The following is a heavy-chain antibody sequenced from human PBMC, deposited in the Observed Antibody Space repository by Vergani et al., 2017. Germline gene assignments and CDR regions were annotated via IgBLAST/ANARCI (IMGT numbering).Heavy chain of an antibody. CDR2: ISSSSSTI. D-gene: IGHD6-13*01. V-gene: IGHV3-48*01. Sequence: EVQLVESGGGLVQPGGSLRLSCAASGFTFSSYSMNWVRQAPGKGLEWVSYISSSSSTIYYADSVKGRVTISRDNAKNSLYLQMNSLRAEDTAVYYCARDFPSSWYRYFDYWGQGTLVTVSS. CDR3: ARDFPSSWYRYFDY. J-gene: IGHJ4*02. CDR1: GFTFSSYS.